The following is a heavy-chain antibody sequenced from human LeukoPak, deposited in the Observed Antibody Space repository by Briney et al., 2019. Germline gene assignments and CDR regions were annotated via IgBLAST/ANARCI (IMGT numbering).Heavy chain of an antibody. CDR3: AREAYDSSGYSPMFDY. CDR2: IRYDGSNK. CDR1: GFTFCSYG. Sequence: GGSLRLSCAASGFTFCSYGMHWVRQAPGKGLEWVAFIRYDGSNKYYADSVKGRFTISRDNAKNSLYLQMSSLRVEDTAVYYCAREAYDSSGYSPMFDYWGQGTLVTVSS. V-gene: IGHV3-30*02. J-gene: IGHJ4*02. D-gene: IGHD3-22*01.